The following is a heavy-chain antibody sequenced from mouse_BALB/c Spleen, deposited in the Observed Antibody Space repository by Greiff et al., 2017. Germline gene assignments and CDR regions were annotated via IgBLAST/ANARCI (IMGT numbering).Heavy chain of an antibody. D-gene: IGHD2-4*01. J-gene: IGHJ3*01. Sequence: EVLLVESGGGLVQPGGSLRLSCATSGFTFTDYYMSWVRQPPGKALEWLGFIRNKANGYTTEYSASVKGRFTISRDNSQNILFLPVNTLRAEDSANYYCARDDYDEEGGFAYWGQGTLVTVSA. V-gene: IGHV7-3*02. CDR2: IRNKANGYTT. CDR3: ARDDYDEEGGFAY. CDR1: GFTFTDYY.